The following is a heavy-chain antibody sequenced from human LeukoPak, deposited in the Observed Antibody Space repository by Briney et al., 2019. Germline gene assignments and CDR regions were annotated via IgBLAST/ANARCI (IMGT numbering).Heavy chain of an antibody. CDR1: GFSFSNYA. V-gene: IGHV3-30*04. Sequence: GGSLRLSCATSGFSFSNYAMHWLRQAPGKGLEWVTVISYDGNNKYYADSVKGRFTISRDKSKNSLYRQMNSLRAEDTAVYYCARGSTYYDSSGQVPFDYWGQGTLVTVSS. CDR3: ARGSTYYDSSGQVPFDY. CDR2: ISYDGNNK. D-gene: IGHD3-22*01. J-gene: IGHJ4*02.